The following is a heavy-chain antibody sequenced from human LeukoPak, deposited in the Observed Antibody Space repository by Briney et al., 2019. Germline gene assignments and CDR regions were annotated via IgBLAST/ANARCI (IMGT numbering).Heavy chain of an antibody. CDR1: GGSISSYY. J-gene: IGHJ6*02. CDR3: ARLSIAGATLGYYYYGMDV. V-gene: IGHV4-59*08. D-gene: IGHD1-26*01. Sequence: SETLSLTCTVSGGSISSYYWSWIRQPPGKGLEWIGYIYYSGSTNYNPSLKSRVTISVDTSKNQFSLKLSSVTAADTAVYYCARLSIAGATLGYYYYGMDVWGQGTTVTVSS. CDR2: IYYSGST.